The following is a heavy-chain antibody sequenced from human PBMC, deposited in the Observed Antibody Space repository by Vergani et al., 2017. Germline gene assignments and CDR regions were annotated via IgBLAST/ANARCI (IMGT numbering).Heavy chain of an antibody. V-gene: IGHV5-51*01. CDR1: GYSFTIYW. CDR3: ARLPYRNYGYYYYYYMDF. D-gene: IGHD4-11*01. J-gene: IGHJ6*03. Sequence: EVQLVQSGAEVKTPGESLKISCKGSGYSFTIYWNGWVRQMPGKGLEWMGIIYPGDSDTRYSPSFQGQVTISADKSISTAYLQWSSLKASDTAMYHCARLPYRNYGYYYYYYMDFWGKGTTVTVSS. CDR2: IYPGDSDT.